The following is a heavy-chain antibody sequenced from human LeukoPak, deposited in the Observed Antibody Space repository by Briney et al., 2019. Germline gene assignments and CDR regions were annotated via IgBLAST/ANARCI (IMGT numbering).Heavy chain of an antibody. D-gene: IGHD3-22*01. CDR3: AKTWQWLLVYYFDY. Sequence: PGRSLRLSCAASGFTFSSYAMSWVRQAPGKGLEWVSAISSSGGSTYYADSVKGRFTISRDNSKNTLYLQMNSLRAEDTAVYYCAKTWQWLLVYYFDYWGQETLVTVSS. CDR2: ISSSGGST. CDR1: GFTFSSYA. V-gene: IGHV3-23*01. J-gene: IGHJ4*02.